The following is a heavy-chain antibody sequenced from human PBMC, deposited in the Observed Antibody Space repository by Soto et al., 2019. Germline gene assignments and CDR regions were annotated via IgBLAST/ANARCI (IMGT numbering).Heavy chain of an antibody. Sequence: QVQLVESGGGLVKPGGSLRLSCAASGFTFSDYYMSWIRQAPGKGLEWVSYISSSSSYTNYADSVKGRFTISRDNAKNSLYLQMNSLRAEDTAVYYCARGGTGGMSYDFWSAYYYYGMDVWGQGTTVTVSS. CDR2: ISSSSSYT. J-gene: IGHJ6*02. CDR3: ARGGTGGMSYDFWSAYYYYGMDV. D-gene: IGHD3-3*01. V-gene: IGHV3-11*06. CDR1: GFTFSDYY.